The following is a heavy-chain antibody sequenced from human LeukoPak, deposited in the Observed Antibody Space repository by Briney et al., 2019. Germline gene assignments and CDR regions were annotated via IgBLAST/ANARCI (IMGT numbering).Heavy chain of an antibody. Sequence: PGGSLRLSCAASGLTFSNYAMIWVRQAPGKGREWVSAMSGRGGSTYYADYVKGRFNISRDNSKNTLYLQMNSLRAEDTAVYSCAKDAFSSGWELFAYWGQGTLVTVSS. CDR3: AKDAFSSGWELFAY. J-gene: IGHJ4*02. CDR1: GLTFSNYA. D-gene: IGHD6-19*01. V-gene: IGHV3-23*01. CDR2: MSGRGGST.